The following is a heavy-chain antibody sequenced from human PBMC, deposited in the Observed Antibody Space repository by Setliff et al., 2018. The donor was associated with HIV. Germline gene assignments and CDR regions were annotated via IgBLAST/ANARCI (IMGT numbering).Heavy chain of an antibody. CDR2: ISSSSSYI. CDR3: ARAPSPYLEWYFDS. V-gene: IGHV3-21*01. D-gene: IGHD3-3*01. CDR1: GFTFSSYS. J-gene: IGHJ4*02. Sequence: GGSLRLSCAASGFTFSSYSMNWVRQAPGKGLEWVSSISSSSSYIFYADSVKGRFTISRDNARNSLYLQMDSLRVEDTALYYCARAPSPYLEWYFDSWGQGTLVTVS.